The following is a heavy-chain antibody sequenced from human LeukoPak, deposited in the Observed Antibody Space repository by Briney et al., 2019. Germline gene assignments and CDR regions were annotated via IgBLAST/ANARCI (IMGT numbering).Heavy chain of an antibody. CDR3: ASIPAAIGFFGELYPFHY. CDR1: GGTFSSYA. V-gene: IGHV1-69*05. D-gene: IGHD3-10*01. Sequence: SVKASCKASGGTFSSYAISLVRQAPGQGLEWMGGIIPIFGTANYAQKFQGRVTITTDESTSTAYMELSSLRSEDTAVYYCASIPAAIGFFGELYPFHYWGQGTLVTVSS. J-gene: IGHJ4*02. CDR2: IIPIFGTA.